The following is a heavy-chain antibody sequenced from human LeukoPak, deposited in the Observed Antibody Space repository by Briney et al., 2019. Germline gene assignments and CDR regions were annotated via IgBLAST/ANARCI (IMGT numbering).Heavy chain of an antibody. V-gene: IGHV3-30*04. D-gene: IGHD3-22*01. CDR1: GFTFSSYA. CDR2: ISYDGSNK. J-gene: IGHJ4*02. Sequence: PGRSPRLSCAASGFTFSSYAMHWVRQAPGKGLEWVAVISYDGSNKYYADSVKGRFTISRDNSKNTLYLQMNSLRAEDTAVYYCAKSYYYDSSGYRPPHYFDYWGQGTLVTVSS. CDR3: AKSYYYDSSGYRPPHYFDY.